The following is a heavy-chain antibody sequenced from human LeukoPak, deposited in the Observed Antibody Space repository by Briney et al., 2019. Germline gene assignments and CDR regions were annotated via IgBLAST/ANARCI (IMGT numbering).Heavy chain of an antibody. CDR2: ISSDGNKQ. Sequence: YAMHXVRQAPGKGLEWVAVISSDGNKQYYADSVKGRFTISRDNSKNTVSLQMNSLRAEDAAAYYCASWDDYWGQGTLVTVSS. D-gene: IGHD1-26*01. CDR1: YA. V-gene: IGHV3-30*04. CDR3: ASWDDY. J-gene: IGHJ4*02.